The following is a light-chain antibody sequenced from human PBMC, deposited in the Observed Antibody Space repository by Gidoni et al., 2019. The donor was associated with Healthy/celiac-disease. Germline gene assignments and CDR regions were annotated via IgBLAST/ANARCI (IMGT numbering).Light chain of an antibody. CDR3: QQLNSYPLFT. J-gene: IGKJ3*01. Sequence: DIQWTQSPSFLSASVGHRVTITCRASQRISSYLVWYQQTPGKAPKLLIYAASTLQSGVPSRFSGSGSGTEFTLTISSLQPEDFATYYCQQLNSYPLFTFXPXTKVDIK. CDR2: AAS. CDR1: QRISSY. V-gene: IGKV1-9*01.